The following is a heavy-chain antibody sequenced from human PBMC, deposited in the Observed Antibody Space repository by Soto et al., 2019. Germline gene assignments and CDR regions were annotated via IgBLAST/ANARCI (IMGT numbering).Heavy chain of an antibody. J-gene: IGHJ5*02. CDR1: GFPFSTYS. V-gene: IGHV3-48*04. CDR2: ISTTSSTI. CDR3: TRDSAGTTECVRFDL. D-gene: IGHD1-7*01. Sequence: RGSLRLSCVVSGFPFSTYSMNWVRQAPGKGLEWVSYISTTSSTIFYADSVKGRFTISRDNAKNSLYLQMNSLRAEDTAVYYCTRDSAGTTECVRFDLWRQGTLVIVSS.